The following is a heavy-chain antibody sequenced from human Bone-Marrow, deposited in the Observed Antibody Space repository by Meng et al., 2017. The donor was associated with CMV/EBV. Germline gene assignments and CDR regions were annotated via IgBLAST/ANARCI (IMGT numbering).Heavy chain of an antibody. CDR2: INPVLGAA. D-gene: IGHD3-10*01. CDR1: GGTFSSYA. Sequence: SVKVSCKPSGGTFSSYAISWVRQAPGQGLEWMGGINPVLGAANYAQKFQGRITITTDESTSTAYMELSSLRSEDTAVYYCARGGKFYYGSGSYYLFDYWGQGTLVTVSS. V-gene: IGHV1-69*05. CDR3: ARGGKFYYGSGSYYLFDY. J-gene: IGHJ4*02.